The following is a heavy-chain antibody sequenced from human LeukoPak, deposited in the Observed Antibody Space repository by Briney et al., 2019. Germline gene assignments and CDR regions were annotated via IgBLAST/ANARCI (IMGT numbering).Heavy chain of an antibody. V-gene: IGHV3-30-3*01. J-gene: IGHJ5*02. Sequence: PGRSLRLSCAATGFTFSSYAMHWVRQAPGKGLEWVAVISYDGSNKYYADSVKGRLTISRDNSKNTLYLQMNSLRAEDTAVYYCARDSYSYGYNWFDPWGQGTLVTVSS. D-gene: IGHD5-18*01. CDR2: ISYDGSNK. CDR1: GFTFSSYA. CDR3: ARDSYSYGYNWFDP.